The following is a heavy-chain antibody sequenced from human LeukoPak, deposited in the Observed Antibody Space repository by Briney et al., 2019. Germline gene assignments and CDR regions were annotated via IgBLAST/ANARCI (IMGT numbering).Heavy chain of an antibody. CDR2: ISGIGVST. D-gene: IGHD2/OR15-2a*01. Sequence: GGSLRLSCAASGFTFSSYAMSWVRQAPGRGLEWVSAISGIGVSTYYAGSVKGRFTISGDNSKNTLYLQMNSLRAEDTAVYYWAKVLAATPPLGNFASGGREPLVTVSS. CDR1: GFTFSSYA. J-gene: IGHJ4*02. CDR3: AKVLAATPPLGNFAS. V-gene: IGHV3-23*01.